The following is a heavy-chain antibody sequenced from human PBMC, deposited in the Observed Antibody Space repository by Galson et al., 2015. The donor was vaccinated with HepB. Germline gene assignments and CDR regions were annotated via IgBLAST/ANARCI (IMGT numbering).Heavy chain of an antibody. CDR1: GYNFRTYY. D-gene: IGHD3-22*01. J-gene: IGHJ2*01. CDR3: ARGADYFDSGTFISWYSDL. Sequence: SVKVSCKASGYNFRTYYATWMRQAPGQGLEYMGWISGYNGKTEYAPKFQDRVIMTIDTPTTTAYMELKSLKSDDTAVYYCARGADYFDSGTFISWYSDLWGRGTLVTVSA. V-gene: IGHV1-18*04. CDR2: ISGYNGKT.